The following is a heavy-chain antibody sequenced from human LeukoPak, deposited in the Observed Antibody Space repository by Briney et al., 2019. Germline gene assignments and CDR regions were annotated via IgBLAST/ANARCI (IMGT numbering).Heavy chain of an antibody. V-gene: IGHV4-59*08. Sequence: PSETLSLTCAVYGGSFSGYYWSWIRQPPGKGLEWIGHIYYTGSPRYNPSLTSRVTTSVDTSSNQFSLTLHSVTAADTAVYYCARRLRAESDASPDNWIGPWGQGALVTVSS. CDR2: IYYTGSP. D-gene: IGHD3-16*01. CDR1: GGSFSGYY. J-gene: IGHJ5*02. CDR3: ARRLRAESDASPDNWIGP.